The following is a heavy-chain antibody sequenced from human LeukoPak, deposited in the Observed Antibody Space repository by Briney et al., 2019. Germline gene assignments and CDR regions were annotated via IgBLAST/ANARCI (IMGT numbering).Heavy chain of an antibody. CDR2: ISAYNGNT. CDR3: AREAGYSYGYYYYYGMDV. D-gene: IGHD5-18*01. V-gene: IGHV1-18*01. Sequence: GASVKVSCKASGYTFTSYGISWVRQAPGQGLGWMGWISAYNGNTNYAQKLQGRVTMTTDTSTSTAYMELRSLRSDDTAVYYCAREAGYSYGYYYYYGMDVWGQGTTVTVSS. CDR1: GYTFTSYG. J-gene: IGHJ6*02.